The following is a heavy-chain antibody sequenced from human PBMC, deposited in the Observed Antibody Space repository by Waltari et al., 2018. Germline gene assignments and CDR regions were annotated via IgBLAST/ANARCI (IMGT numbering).Heavy chain of an antibody. D-gene: IGHD2-15*01. Sequence: QVQLVQSGAEVKKPGASVKVSCKASGYTFTSYDINWVRQATGHGLEWMGWMNPNSGNTGYAQKFQGRVTITRNTSISTAYMELSSLRSEDTAVYYCARDDCSGGSCYSGERFDYWGQGTLVTVSS. V-gene: IGHV1-8*03. J-gene: IGHJ4*02. CDR2: MNPNSGNT. CDR3: ARDDCSGGSCYSGERFDY. CDR1: GYTFTSYD.